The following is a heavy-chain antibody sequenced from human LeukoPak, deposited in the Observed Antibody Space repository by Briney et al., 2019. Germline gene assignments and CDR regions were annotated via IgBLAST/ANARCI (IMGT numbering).Heavy chain of an antibody. V-gene: IGHV1-69*04. CDR1: GGTFSSYA. D-gene: IGHD5-24*01. J-gene: IGHJ4*02. Sequence: GASVKVSCKASGGTFSSYAISWVRQAPGQGLEWMGRIIPILGIANYAQKFQGRVTITADKSTSTAYMELRSLRSDDTAVYYCARGGWLPTTVIDYWGQGTLVTVSS. CDR2: IIPILGIA. CDR3: ARGGWLPTTVIDY.